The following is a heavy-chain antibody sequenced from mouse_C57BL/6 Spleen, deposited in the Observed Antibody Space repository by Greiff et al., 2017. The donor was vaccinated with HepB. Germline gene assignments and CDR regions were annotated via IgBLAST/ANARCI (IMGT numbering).Heavy chain of an antibody. CDR1: GYTFTSYW. J-gene: IGHJ2*01. CDR2: IYPSDSET. D-gene: IGHD4-1*01. V-gene: IGHV1-61*01. CDR3: ARLTGTNDY. Sequence: QVQLQQPGAELVRPGSSVKLSCKASGYTFTSYWMDWVKQRPGQGLEWIGNIYPSDSETHYNQKFKDKATLTVDKSSSTAYMQLSSLTSEDSAVYYCARLTGTNDYWGQGTTLTVSS.